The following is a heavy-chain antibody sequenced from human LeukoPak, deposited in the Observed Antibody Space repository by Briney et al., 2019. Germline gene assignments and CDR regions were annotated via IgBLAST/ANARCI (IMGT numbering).Heavy chain of an antibody. Sequence: PGGTLRLSCAASGFTFSSYGMSWVRQAPGKGLEWVSSINNSGGSTYYADSVKGRFTISRDNSKNTLSLQMNSLRAEDTAVYYCARWGRWLHRYYFDYWGQGTLVTVSS. D-gene: IGHD5-24*01. V-gene: IGHV3-23*01. CDR1: GFTFSSYG. J-gene: IGHJ4*02. CDR2: INNSGGST. CDR3: ARWGRWLHRYYFDY.